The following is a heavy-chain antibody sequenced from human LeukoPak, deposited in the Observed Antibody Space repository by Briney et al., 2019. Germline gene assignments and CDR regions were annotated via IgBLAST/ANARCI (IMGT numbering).Heavy chain of an antibody. V-gene: IGHV4-34*01. Sequence: NPSETLSLTCAVYGGSFSGYYWSWIRQPPGKGLEWIGEINHSGSTNYNPSLKSRVTISVDTSKNQFSLKLSSVTAADTAVYYCASKPGYCSSTSCYTSWFDPWGQGTLVTVSS. CDR2: INHSGST. J-gene: IGHJ5*02. CDR3: ASKPGYCSSTSCYTSWFDP. CDR1: GGSFSGYY. D-gene: IGHD2-2*02.